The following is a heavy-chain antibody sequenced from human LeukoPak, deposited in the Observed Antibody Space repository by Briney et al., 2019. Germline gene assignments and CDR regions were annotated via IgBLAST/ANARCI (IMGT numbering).Heavy chain of an antibody. D-gene: IGHD1-26*01. J-gene: IGHJ4*02. V-gene: IGHV4-61*02. CDR1: GGSVSSDEYY. Sequence: SETLSLTCNVSGGSVSSDEYYWSWIRQPAGKGLEWIGRIYTSGSTNYNASLKSRVSMSVDTSKNQFSLKLSSVTAADTAVFYCARENSGSYREFDYWGQGTLVTVSS. CDR2: IYTSGST. CDR3: ARENSGSYREFDY.